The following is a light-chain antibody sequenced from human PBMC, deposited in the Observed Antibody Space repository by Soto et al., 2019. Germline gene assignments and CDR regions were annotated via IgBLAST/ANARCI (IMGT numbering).Light chain of an antibody. CDR3: QQYSSYWT. V-gene: IGKV1-5*01. J-gene: IGKJ1*01. Sequence: DIQMTQSPSTLSASVGDRVIITCRASQSLSGWLAWYQQKPGKAPKLLIYDASSLESGVPSRFSGSGSGTEFTLTISSLQSDDFATYYCQQYSSYWTFGQGTKVDI. CDR2: DAS. CDR1: QSLSGW.